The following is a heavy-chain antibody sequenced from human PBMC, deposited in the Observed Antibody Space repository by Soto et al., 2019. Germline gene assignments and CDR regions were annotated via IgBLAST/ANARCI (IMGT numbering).Heavy chain of an antibody. CDR1: GFTFSSYG. CDR3: ARLMGHDYGVYGMDV. CDR2: IWYDGSNK. V-gene: IGHV3-33*01. D-gene: IGHD4-17*01. Sequence: QVQLVESGGGVVQPGRSLRLSCAASGFTFSSYGMHWVRQAPGKGLEWVAVIWYDGSNKYYADSVKGRFTISRDNSKNTLYLQMNSLRAEDTAVYYCARLMGHDYGVYGMDVWGQGTTVTVSS. J-gene: IGHJ6*02.